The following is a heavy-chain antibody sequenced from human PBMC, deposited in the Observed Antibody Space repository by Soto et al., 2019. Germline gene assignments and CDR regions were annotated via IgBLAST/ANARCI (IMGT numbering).Heavy chain of an antibody. CDR3: ARDLAKGGGSAGFDY. Sequence: QVQLVQSGAEVKKPGASVNVSCKASGYTFTVYYMHWVRQAPGQGLEWMGWINPKSGGTMYPLKVQGRMTMTWDTSISTAYMALTRLRSDDTAVYYCARDLAKGGGSAGFDYWGQGTLVTVSS. CDR2: INPKSGGT. D-gene: IGHD1-26*01. V-gene: IGHV1-2*02. CDR1: GYTFTVYY. J-gene: IGHJ4*02.